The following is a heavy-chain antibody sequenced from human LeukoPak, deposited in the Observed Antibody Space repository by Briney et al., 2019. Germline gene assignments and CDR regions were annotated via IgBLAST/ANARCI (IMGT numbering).Heavy chain of an antibody. CDR2: IYYSGST. CDR3: ARYFDYGYDY. CDR1: GGSISSSSYY. Sequence: SETLSLTCTVSGGSISSSSYYWGWIRQPPGKGLEWIGSIYYSGSTYYNPSLKSRVTISVDTSKNQFSLKLSSVTAADTAVYYCARYFDYGYDYWGQGTLVTVSS. J-gene: IGHJ4*02. V-gene: IGHV4-39*07. D-gene: IGHD4-17*01.